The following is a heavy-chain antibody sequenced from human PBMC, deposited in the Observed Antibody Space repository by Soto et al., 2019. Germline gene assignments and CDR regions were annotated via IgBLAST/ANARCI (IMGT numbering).Heavy chain of an antibody. CDR3: AKDTGLGGTGSLCFDY. CDR2: ISGSGGST. D-gene: IGHD1-1*01. Sequence: EVQLLESGGGLVQPGGSLRLSCAASGFTFSSYAMSWVRQAPGKGLEWVSTISGSGGSTYYADSVKGRFTISRDNSKNTLCLQMNSLRAEDTAVYYCAKDTGLGGTGSLCFDYWGQGTLVTVSS. V-gene: IGHV3-23*01. J-gene: IGHJ4*02. CDR1: GFTFSSYA.